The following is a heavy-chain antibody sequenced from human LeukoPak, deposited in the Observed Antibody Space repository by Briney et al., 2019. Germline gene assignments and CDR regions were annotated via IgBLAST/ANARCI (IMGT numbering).Heavy chain of an antibody. J-gene: IGHJ4*02. D-gene: IGHD2-21*02. Sequence: PSETLTLTCTVSGGSISSSSYYWGWIRQPPGKGLEWIGTIYYSGTTYYNPSLKSRVTISVDTSKNQFSLNLSSVTAADTAVYYCARRVTVTGGIDYWGQGTLVTVSS. CDR1: GGSISSSSYY. V-gene: IGHV4-39*01. CDR3: ARRVTVTGGIDY. CDR2: IYYSGTT.